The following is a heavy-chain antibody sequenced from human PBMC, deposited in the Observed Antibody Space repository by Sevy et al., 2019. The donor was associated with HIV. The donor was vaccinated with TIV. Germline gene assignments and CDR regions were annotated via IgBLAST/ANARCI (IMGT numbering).Heavy chain of an antibody. CDR1: GFTFSSYS. CDR2: IKQDGSEK. J-gene: IGHJ4*02. CDR3: ASEALEWALYYFDY. D-gene: IGHD1-26*01. Sequence: GGSLRLSCAASGFTFSSYSMHWVRQAPGKGLEWVANIKQDGSEKYYVDSVKGRFTISRDNAKNSLNLQMNSLRAEDTAVYYCASEALEWALYYFDYWGQGTLVTVSS. V-gene: IGHV3-7*01.